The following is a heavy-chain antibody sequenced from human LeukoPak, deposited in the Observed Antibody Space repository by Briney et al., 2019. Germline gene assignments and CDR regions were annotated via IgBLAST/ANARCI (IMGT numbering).Heavy chain of an antibody. J-gene: IGHJ4*02. Sequence: GGSLRLSCAGSGFNFIDYNMNWVRQAPGKGLEWISYISSRGTTYYADSVKGRFTISRDNARNSLYLQVNSLRADDTAVYYCTRGVRGGWGLFDSWGQGTLVTVSS. CDR2: ISSRGTT. CDR3: TRGVRGGWGLFDS. V-gene: IGHV3-69-1*01. CDR1: GFNFIDYN. D-gene: IGHD1-26*01.